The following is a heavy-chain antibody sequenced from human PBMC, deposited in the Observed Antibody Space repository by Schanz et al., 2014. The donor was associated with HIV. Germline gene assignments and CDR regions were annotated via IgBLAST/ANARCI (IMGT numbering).Heavy chain of an antibody. CDR1: GFTFSSYA. CDR2: ISGSGGTT. D-gene: IGHD3-22*01. CDR3: ARVRDTSYYDSSGYYLDY. Sequence: EVQMLESGGGLVQPGGSLRLSCAASGFTFSSYAMSWVRQAPGKGLEWVSLISGSGGTTYYADSVKGRFTFSRDNSKNTLYLQMNSLRAEDTAVYYCARVRDTSYYDSSGYYLDYWGQGTLVTVSS. J-gene: IGHJ4*02. V-gene: IGHV3-23*01.